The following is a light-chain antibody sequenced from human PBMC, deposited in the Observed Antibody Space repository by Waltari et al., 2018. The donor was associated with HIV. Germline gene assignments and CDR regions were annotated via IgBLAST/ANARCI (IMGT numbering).Light chain of an antibody. CDR1: QRVSSSY. J-gene: IGKJ5*01. CDR3: QQYGRSLSA. Sequence: EILLTHSPGTVSLSPGVRATLSCRASQRVSSSYLAWYQQKPGQAPRLHIYGASSMATGIPDRVSGSGYGTDFTLTISRLEPEDFAVYSWQQYGRSLSAFGQGTRLEIK. CDR2: GAS. V-gene: IGKV3-20*01.